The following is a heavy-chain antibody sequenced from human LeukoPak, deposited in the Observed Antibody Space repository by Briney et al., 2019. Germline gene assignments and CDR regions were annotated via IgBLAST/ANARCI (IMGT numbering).Heavy chain of an antibody. CDR1: GGTFSSYA. CDR2: IIPIFGTA. CDR3: ARRVGVTAISGAFDI. D-gene: IGHD2-21*02. V-gene: IGHV1-69*13. J-gene: IGHJ3*02. Sequence: SVKVSCKASGGTFSSYAISWVRQAPGQGLEWMGGIIPIFGTADYAQKFQGRVTITADESTSTAYMELSSLRSEDTAVYYCARRVGVTAISGAFDIWGQGTMVTVSS.